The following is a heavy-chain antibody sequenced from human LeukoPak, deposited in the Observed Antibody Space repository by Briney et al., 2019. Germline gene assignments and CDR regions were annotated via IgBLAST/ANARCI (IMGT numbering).Heavy chain of an antibody. CDR2: IIPIFGTA. V-gene: IGHV1-69*13. J-gene: IGHJ3*02. CDR3: ARSYRVLWFGELLWGAFDI. D-gene: IGHD3-10*01. Sequence: ASVKVSCKASGGTFSSYAISWVRQAPGQGLEWMGGIIPIFGTANYAQKFQGRVTITADESTSTAYMELSSLRSEDTAVYYCARSYRVLWFGELLWGAFDIWGQGTMVTVSS. CDR1: GGTFSSYA.